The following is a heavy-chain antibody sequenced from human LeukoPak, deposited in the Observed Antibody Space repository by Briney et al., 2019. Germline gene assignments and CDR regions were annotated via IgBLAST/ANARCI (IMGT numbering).Heavy chain of an antibody. V-gene: IGHV3-21*04. CDR2: LSSSSSYT. Sequence: GGSLRLSCVVPGLTFSRYSMSWVRQAPGKGLEWVSSLSSSSSYTYYADSVKGRFTISRDNSKNSLYLQMNSLRTEDTALYYCAKDSGIVVAGTGAIDYWGQGTLVTVSS. D-gene: IGHD6-19*01. J-gene: IGHJ4*02. CDR3: AKDSGIVVAGTGAIDY. CDR1: GLTFSRYS.